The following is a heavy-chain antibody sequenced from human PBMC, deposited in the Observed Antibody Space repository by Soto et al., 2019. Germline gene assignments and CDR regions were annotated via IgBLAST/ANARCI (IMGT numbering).Heavy chain of an antibody. Sequence: PGGSLRLSCAASGFTFSSYSMNWVRQAPGKGLERVSSISSSSYIYYADSVKGRFTISRDNAKNSLYLQMNSLRAEDTVVYFFVRPYYDFWSGSSAFDIWGQGTMVTVSS. J-gene: IGHJ3*02. CDR3: VRPYYDFWSGSSAFDI. CDR1: GFTFSSYS. V-gene: IGHV3-21*01. CDR2: ISSSSYI. D-gene: IGHD3-3*01.